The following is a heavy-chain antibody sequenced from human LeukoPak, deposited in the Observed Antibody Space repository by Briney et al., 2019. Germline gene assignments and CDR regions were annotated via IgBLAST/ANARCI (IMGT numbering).Heavy chain of an antibody. CDR1: GGSISSYY. V-gene: IGHV4-4*07. CDR3: ASSNILTGYNSS. CDR2: IYTGGST. Sequence: PSETLSLTCTVSGGSISSYYWSWIRQPAGKGLEWIGRIYTGGSTNYNPSLKSRVTMSVDTSKNQFSLKLSSVTAADTAVYYCASSNILTGYNSSWGQGTLVTVSS. J-gene: IGHJ4*02. D-gene: IGHD3-9*01.